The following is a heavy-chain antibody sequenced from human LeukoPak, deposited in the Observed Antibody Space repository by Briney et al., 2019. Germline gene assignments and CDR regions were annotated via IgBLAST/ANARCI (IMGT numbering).Heavy chain of an antibody. Sequence: KSSETLSLTCTVSGYSITSGYYWGWLRQPPGKGLEWIGSIYHSGSTYYNPSLKSRVTISVDTSKNQFSLKLTSVTAADTAVYYCARDGQNWDYWGQGTLVTVSS. CDR1: GYSITSGYY. CDR3: ARDGQNWDY. V-gene: IGHV4-38-2*02. D-gene: IGHD2/OR15-2a*01. CDR2: IYHSGST. J-gene: IGHJ4*02.